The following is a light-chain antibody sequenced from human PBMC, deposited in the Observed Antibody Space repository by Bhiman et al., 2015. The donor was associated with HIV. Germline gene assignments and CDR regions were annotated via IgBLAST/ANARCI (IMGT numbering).Light chain of an antibody. V-gene: IGLV2-23*02. CDR1: TSNIGSNYV. J-gene: IGLJ1*01. Sequence: QSVLTQPPSVSAPPGQKVTISCSGTTSNIGSNYVAWYQQHPGKAPKLMIYDVSKRPSGVSNRFSGSKSGNTASLTISGLQAEDEADYYCCSYAGSSSFVFGTGTKVTVL. CDR2: DVS. CDR3: CSYAGSSSFV.